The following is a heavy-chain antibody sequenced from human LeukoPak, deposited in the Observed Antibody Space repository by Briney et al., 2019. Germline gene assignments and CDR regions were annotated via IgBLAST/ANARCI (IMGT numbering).Heavy chain of an antibody. CDR3: AKTMGAIDHDY. V-gene: IGHV3-23*01. D-gene: IGHD1-26*01. CDR1: GFNFRSFS. J-gene: IGHJ4*02. CDR2: VTSSGGST. Sequence: GGSLRLSCATSGFNFRSFSMTWVRQAPGKGLEWVSTVTSSGGSTYYADSVKGRFTNSRDNSKNTLYLQMSSLRAEDTAVYYCAKTMGAIDHDYWGQGTLVTVSS.